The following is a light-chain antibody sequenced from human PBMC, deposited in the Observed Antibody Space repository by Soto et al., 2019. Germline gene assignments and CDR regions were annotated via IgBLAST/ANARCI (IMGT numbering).Light chain of an antibody. CDR3: QQYANWPKT. CDR1: QSVSNK. J-gene: IGKJ1*01. V-gene: IGKV3-15*01. Sequence: EIVMTQSPATLSVSPGEIATLSFRASQSVSNKLVWYQQKPGQAPRLLIYAASTRATGIPARFSGSGSETEFTLTISSLQSEDLAVYYCQQYANWPKTFGQGTKVDIK. CDR2: AAS.